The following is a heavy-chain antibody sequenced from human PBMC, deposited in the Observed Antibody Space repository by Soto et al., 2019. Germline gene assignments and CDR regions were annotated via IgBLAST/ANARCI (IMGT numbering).Heavy chain of an antibody. J-gene: IGHJ6*02. Sequence: QVQLVQSGAEVKKPGASVKVSCKASGYTFTSYGISWVRQAPGQGLEWMGWISVYNGHTNYAQEPQGRVTMTTDTSTSTAYMELRSLRPDDTAVFYCARDQWAVAGPGRAQASDWYGMDVWGQGTTVTVSS. V-gene: IGHV1-18*01. CDR2: ISVYNGHT. D-gene: IGHD6-19*01. CDR3: ARDQWAVAGPGRAQASDWYGMDV. CDR1: GYTFTSYG.